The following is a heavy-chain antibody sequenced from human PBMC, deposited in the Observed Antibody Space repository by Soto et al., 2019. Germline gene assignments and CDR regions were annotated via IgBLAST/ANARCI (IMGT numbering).Heavy chain of an antibody. J-gene: IGHJ4*02. V-gene: IGHV3-23*01. D-gene: IGHD3-22*01. CDR1: GFTFSNYA. CDR2: ISGAGGST. Sequence: EVQLLESGGGLVQPGGSLRLSCAATGFTFSNYAMSWVRQAPGKGLEWVSTISGAGGSTYYTDSVKGRFTISRDNAKNTLYLQMNSLIAEDTAVYFCAKGGYYDLSPFDYWGQGTLVSVSS. CDR3: AKGGYYDLSPFDY.